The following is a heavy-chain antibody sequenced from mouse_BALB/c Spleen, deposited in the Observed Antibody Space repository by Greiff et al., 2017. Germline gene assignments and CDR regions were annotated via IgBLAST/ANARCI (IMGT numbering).Heavy chain of an antibody. CDR2: IAPGSGST. Sequence: ELAKPGASVKLSCKASGYTFTSYWINWIKQRPGQGLEWIGRIAPGSGSTYYNEMFKGKATLTVDTSSSTAYIQLSSLSSEDSAVYFCARDYGSSPFAYWGQGTLVTVSA. J-gene: IGHJ3*01. V-gene: IGHV1S41*01. CDR3: ARDYGSSPFAY. D-gene: IGHD1-1*01. CDR1: GYTFTSYW.